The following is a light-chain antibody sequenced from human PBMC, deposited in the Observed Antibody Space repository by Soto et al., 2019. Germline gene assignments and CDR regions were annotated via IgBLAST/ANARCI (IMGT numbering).Light chain of an antibody. V-gene: IGLV2-11*01. CDR1: SSDVGNYNS. J-gene: IGLJ1*01. Sequence: QSALTQPRSVSESPGQSVTMSCTGTSSDVGNYNSVSWYQQHPGKAPKLIIYDVRKRPSGVPDRFSGSKSGNTASLTISGLQAEDDADYFCCSCAGSHTYVFGTGTKLTVL. CDR2: DVR. CDR3: CSCAGSHTYV.